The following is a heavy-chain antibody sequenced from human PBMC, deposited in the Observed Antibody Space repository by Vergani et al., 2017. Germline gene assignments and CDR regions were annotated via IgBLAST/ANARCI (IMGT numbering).Heavy chain of an antibody. D-gene: IGHD2-2*01. Sequence: QVQLQQWGAGLLKPSETLSLTCAVYGGSYSGYYWSWIRQPPGKGLEWIGEINHSGSTNYNPFLKIRVTLSLDTSKNQFSLMRSSVTSADTAVYYCARGRRYCSSTSCYPLDYWGQGPLVTVSS. CDR1: GGSYSGYY. CDR3: ARGRRYCSSTSCYPLDY. J-gene: IGHJ4*02. CDR2: INHSGST. V-gene: IGHV4-34*01.